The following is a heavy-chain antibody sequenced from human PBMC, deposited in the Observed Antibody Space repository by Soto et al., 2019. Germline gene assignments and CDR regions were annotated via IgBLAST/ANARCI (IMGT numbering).Heavy chain of an antibody. CDR3: ARGGSSDWQVALDS. CDR1: AGSFSHYY. J-gene: IGHJ3*02. CDR2: IKHSGSS. D-gene: IGHD6-19*01. Sequence: SETLSLTCAVYAGSFSHYYWNWIRQSPGKGLEWIGKIKHSGSSNYNPSLRSRVSISVDMSKNQFSLRLTSVTAADTAVYYCARGGSSDWQVALDSWGQGTMVTVSS. V-gene: IGHV4-34*01.